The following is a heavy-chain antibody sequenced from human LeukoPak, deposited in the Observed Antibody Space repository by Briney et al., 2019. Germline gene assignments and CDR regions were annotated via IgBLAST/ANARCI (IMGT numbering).Heavy chain of an antibody. J-gene: IGHJ4*02. CDR3: ARMLYSGGWYEY. V-gene: IGHV3-72*01. D-gene: IGHD6-19*01. CDR1: GFTLSDHY. Sequence: GGSLRLSCAASGFTLSDHYMDWVRQAPGKGLEWVGRSRNKANSYTTEYAASVKGRFTISRDYSNNSLYLQMNSLKTEDTAVYYCARMLYSGGWYEYWGQGTLVTVSS. CDR2: SRNKANSYTT.